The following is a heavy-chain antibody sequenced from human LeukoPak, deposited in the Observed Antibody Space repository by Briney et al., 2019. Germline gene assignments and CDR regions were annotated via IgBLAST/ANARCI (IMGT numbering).Heavy chain of an antibody. J-gene: IGHJ5*02. Sequence: SVKVSCKASGGTFSSYAISWVRQAPGQGLEWMGGIIPIFGTANYAQKFQGRVTITTDESTSTAYMELSSLRSEDTAVYYCARGGSWYDNWFDPWGQGTLVTVSS. V-gene: IGHV1-69*05. CDR2: IIPIFGTA. CDR1: GGTFSSYA. D-gene: IGHD6-13*01. CDR3: ARGGSWYDNWFDP.